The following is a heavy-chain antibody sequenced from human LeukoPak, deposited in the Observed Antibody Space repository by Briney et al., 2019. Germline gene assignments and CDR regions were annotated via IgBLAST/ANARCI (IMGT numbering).Heavy chain of an antibody. J-gene: IGHJ4*02. CDR1: GGSISSYY. V-gene: IGHV4-59*01. D-gene: IGHD5-24*01. CDR2: IYYSGST. CDR3: ASSRDGYNSLDY. Sequence: SETLSLTCTVSGGSISSYYWSWIRQPPGKGLEWIGYIYYSGSTNYNPSLKSRVTISVDTSKHQFSLKLSSVTAADTAVYYCASSRDGYNSLDYWGQGTLVTVSS.